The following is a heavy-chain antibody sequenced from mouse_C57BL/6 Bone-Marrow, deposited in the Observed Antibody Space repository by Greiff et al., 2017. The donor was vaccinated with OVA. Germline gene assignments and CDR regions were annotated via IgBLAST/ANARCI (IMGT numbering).Heavy chain of an antibody. CDR1: GYAFSSSW. CDR2: IYPGDGDT. CDR3: ARSGDGYDWYFDV. J-gene: IGHJ1*03. D-gene: IGHD2-2*01. V-gene: IGHV1-82*01. Sequence: VKLMESGPELVKPGASVKISCKASGYAFSSSWMNWVKQRPGKGLEWIGRIYPGDGDTNYNGKFKGKATLTADKSSSTAYMQLSSLTSEDSAVYFCARSGDGYDWYFDVWGTGTTVTVSS.